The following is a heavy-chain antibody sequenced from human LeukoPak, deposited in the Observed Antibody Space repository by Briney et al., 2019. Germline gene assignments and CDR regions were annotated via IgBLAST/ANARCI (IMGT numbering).Heavy chain of an antibody. D-gene: IGHD3-10*01. Sequence: ASVKVSCKASGYTFTGYYMHWVRQAPGQGLEWMGWMIPNSGDTKYAQKFQGRVTMTRDTSISTAYMELRSLRSDDTAVYYCARDRRRYYYGSGSSNWFDPWGQGTLVTVSS. J-gene: IGHJ5*02. CDR1: GYTFTGYY. CDR2: MIPNSGDT. V-gene: IGHV1-2*02. CDR3: ARDRRRYYYGSGSSNWFDP.